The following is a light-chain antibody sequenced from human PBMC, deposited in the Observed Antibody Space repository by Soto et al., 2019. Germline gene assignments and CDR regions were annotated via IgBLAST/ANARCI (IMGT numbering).Light chain of an antibody. Sequence: SYELTQPPSVSVAPGKTAKITCGGANIGSKSVHWYQQKPGQAPVLVIYYDSDWPSGLPERLSGSNSGNTATLTISRVEAGDEADYYCQVWDTNSDHWVFGGGTKLTVL. CDR2: YDS. CDR1: NIGSKS. V-gene: IGLV3-21*04. CDR3: QVWDTNSDHWV. J-gene: IGLJ3*02.